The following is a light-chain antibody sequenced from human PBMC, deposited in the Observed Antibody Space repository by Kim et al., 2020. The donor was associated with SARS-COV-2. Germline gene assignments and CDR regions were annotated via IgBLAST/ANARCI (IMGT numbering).Light chain of an antibody. CDR3: QTWGSGTVV. CDR2: LYSDGRH. Sequence: SFKPTATLSNGHSTYAMAWYQQQPDKSRRYLMKLYSDGRHVKGDGIPDRLSGSSSGPQRYLTISSLQSEDEADYYCQTWGSGTVVFGGGTQLTVL. J-gene: IGLJ2*01. V-gene: IGLV4-69*01. CDR1: NGHSTYA.